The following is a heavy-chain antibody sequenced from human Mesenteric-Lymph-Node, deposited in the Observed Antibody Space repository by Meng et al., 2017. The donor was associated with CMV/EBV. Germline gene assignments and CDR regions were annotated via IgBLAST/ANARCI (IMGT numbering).Heavy chain of an antibody. CDR2: INAGNGNT. J-gene: IGHJ4*02. Sequence: ASGYTFTTYSMHWVRQAPGQRLEWMGWINAGNGNTKYSQKFQGRVTITRDTSASTAYMELSSLRSEDTAVYYCARGSGGYYGYITKWGQGTLVTVSS. V-gene: IGHV1-3*01. CDR1: GYTFTTYS. D-gene: IGHD3-16*01. CDR3: ARGSGGYYGYITK.